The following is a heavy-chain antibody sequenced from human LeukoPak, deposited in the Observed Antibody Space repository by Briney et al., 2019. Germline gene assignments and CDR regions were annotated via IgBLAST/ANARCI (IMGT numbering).Heavy chain of an antibody. Sequence: GGSLRLSCAASGFTFSSYAMSWVRQAPGKGLEWVSAISGSGGSTYYADSVKGMFTISRDNSKNTLYLQMNSLRAEDTAVYYCAKGITMIVVVLRYSYYGMDVWGQGTTVTVSS. D-gene: IGHD3-22*01. V-gene: IGHV3-23*01. CDR2: ISGSGGST. J-gene: IGHJ6*02. CDR3: AKGITMIVVVLRYSYYGMDV. CDR1: GFTFSSYA.